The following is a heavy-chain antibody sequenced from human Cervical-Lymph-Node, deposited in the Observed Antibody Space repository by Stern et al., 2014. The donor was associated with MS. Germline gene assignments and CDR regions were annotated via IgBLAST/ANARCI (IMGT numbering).Heavy chain of an antibody. Sequence: VQLVQSGAEVKKPWASVKVSCKASGYTFTSYYMPWVRQAPGQGLEWIGIINPSGGSTSYAQKFQGRVTMTRDTSTSTVYMELSSLRSEDTAVYYCARVGSGYCFDYWGQGTLVTVSS. J-gene: IGHJ4*02. CDR1: GYTFTSYY. V-gene: IGHV1-46*01. CDR3: ARVGSGYCFDY. CDR2: INPSGGST. D-gene: IGHD3-3*01.